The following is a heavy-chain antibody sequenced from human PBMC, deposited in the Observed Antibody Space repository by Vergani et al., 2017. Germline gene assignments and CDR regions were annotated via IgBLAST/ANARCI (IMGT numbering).Heavy chain of an antibody. J-gene: IGHJ4*02. CDR1: GFTVSSNY. CDR2: IYSGGST. CDR3: ARPRYGGNALGDY. Sequence: EVQLVESGGGLIQPGGSLRLSCAASGFTVSSNYMSWVRQAPGKGLEWVSVIYSGGSTYYADSVKGRFTISADKSISTAYLQWSSLKASDTAMYYCARPRYGGNALGDYWGQGTLVTVSS. D-gene: IGHD4-23*01. V-gene: IGHV3-53*01.